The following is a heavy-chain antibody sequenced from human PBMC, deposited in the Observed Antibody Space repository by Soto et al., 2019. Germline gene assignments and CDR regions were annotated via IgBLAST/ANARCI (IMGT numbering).Heavy chain of an antibody. CDR1: GGSISSSSYF. V-gene: IGHV4-39*01. CDR2: IYYSGST. D-gene: IGHD2-15*01. CDR3: ARHRSDFWFDP. J-gene: IGHJ5*02. Sequence: QLQLQASGPGLVKPSETLSLTCTVSGGSISSSSYFWGWIRQPPGKGLEWIGSIYYSGSTYYNPSRTSRVTVSVDPSRNQFSLKLNSVTAADTAVYYCARHRSDFWFDPWGQGTLVTVSS.